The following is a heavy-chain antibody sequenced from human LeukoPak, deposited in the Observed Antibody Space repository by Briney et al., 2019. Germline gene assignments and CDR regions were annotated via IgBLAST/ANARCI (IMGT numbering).Heavy chain of an antibody. J-gene: IGHJ3*02. V-gene: IGHV1-2*02. CDR2: INPNSGGT. D-gene: IGHD3-22*01. Sequence: ASVKVSCKASGYTFTSYDINWVRQAPGQGLEWMGWINPNSGGTNYAQKFQGRVTMTRDTSISTAYMELSRLRSDDTAVYYCARGGYYDGHDAFDIWGQGTMVTVSS. CDR1: GYTFTSYD. CDR3: ARGGYYDGHDAFDI.